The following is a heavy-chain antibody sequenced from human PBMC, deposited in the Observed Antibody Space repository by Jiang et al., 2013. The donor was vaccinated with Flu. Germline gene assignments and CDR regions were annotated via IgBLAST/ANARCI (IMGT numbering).Heavy chain of an antibody. CDR1: GYTFTKFG. CDR2: INTGNGNT. V-gene: IGHV1-3*04. D-gene: IGHD1-26*01. CDR3: ATLGLGADVDY. J-gene: IGHJ4*02. Sequence: SGAEVKKPGASVRVSCKASGYTFTKFGIHWVRQAPGQRLEWMGWINTGNGNTEYSQKFQGRVTITRDTSASTTYMELSSPRSEDTTVYYCATLGLGADVDYWGQGTLVTVSS.